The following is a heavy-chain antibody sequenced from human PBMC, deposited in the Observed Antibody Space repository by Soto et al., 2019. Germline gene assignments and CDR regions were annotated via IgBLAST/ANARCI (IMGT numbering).Heavy chain of an antibody. Sequence: KPSETLSLTCAVSGYSISSGYYWGWIRQPPGKGLEPIGSAYHSGGTYNNHALRSRVSISVVPGKNQSSLKLSAVAAADTAVYYCARQCRGVSHLFDYWGHGTQVTVS. J-gene: IGHJ4*01. V-gene: IGHV4-38-2*01. CDR1: GYSISSGYY. CDR3: ARQCRGVSHLFDY. CDR2: AYHSGGT. D-gene: IGHD3-10*01.